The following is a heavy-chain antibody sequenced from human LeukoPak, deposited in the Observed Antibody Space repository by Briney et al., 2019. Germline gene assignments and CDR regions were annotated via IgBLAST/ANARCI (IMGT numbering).Heavy chain of an antibody. Sequence: GGSPRLSCAASGFTFSGYAMSWVRQAPGKGLEWVSAISGSGGSTYYADSVKGRFTISRDNSKNTLYLQMNSLRAEDTAVYYCAKDRLAYSSTPWDWFDPWGQGTLVTVSS. CDR1: GFTFSGYA. J-gene: IGHJ5*02. CDR3: AKDRLAYSSTPWDWFDP. V-gene: IGHV3-23*01. D-gene: IGHD6-13*01. CDR2: ISGSGGST.